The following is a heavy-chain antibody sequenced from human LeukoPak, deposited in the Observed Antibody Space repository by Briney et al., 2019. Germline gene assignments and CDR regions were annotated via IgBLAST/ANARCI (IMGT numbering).Heavy chain of an antibody. Sequence: PGGSLRLSCAASGXTFSSYAMHWVRQAPGKGLEYVSAISSNGGSTYYANSVKGRFTISRDNSKNTLYLQMGSLRAEDMAVYYCARVPYRFGDYNWYFDLWGRGTLVTVSS. CDR3: ARVPYRFGDYNWYFDL. CDR1: GXTFSSYA. J-gene: IGHJ2*01. CDR2: ISSNGGST. D-gene: IGHD4-17*01. V-gene: IGHV3-64*01.